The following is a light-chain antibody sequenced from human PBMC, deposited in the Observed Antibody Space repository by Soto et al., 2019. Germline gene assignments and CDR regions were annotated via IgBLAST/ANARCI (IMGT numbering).Light chain of an antibody. CDR1: NSNLGAGYD. CDR3: QAYDYSLTAVV. Sequence: QSALTQPPSVSGAPGQRVTISCTGNNSNLGAGYDVHWYQQLPGAAPKLVVFGNRNRPSGVPERFSGSKSGTSASLAITGLQAEDEADYYCQAYDYSLTAVVFGGGTKLTVL. CDR2: GNR. V-gene: IGLV1-40*01. J-gene: IGLJ3*02.